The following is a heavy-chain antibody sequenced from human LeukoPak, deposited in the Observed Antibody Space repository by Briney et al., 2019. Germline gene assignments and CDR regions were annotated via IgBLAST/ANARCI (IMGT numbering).Heavy chain of an antibody. J-gene: IGHJ6*03. V-gene: IGHV1-2*02. CDR3: ARSGFGRYGTSYYYYMDV. CDR1: GYTFTGYY. Sequence: ASVKVSCKASGYTFTGYYMHWVRQAPGQGLEWMGGINPNSGGTNYAQNFQGRVTMTRDTSISTAYMELSRLRSDDTAVYYCARSGFGRYGTSYYYYMDVWGKGTTVTVSS. D-gene: IGHD3/OR15-3a*01. CDR2: INPNSGGT.